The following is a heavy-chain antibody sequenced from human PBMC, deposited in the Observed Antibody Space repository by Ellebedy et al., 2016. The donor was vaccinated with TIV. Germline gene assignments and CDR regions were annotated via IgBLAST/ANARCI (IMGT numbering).Heavy chain of an antibody. CDR1: GGAISSSNYY. CDR3: ARASYHDILTGYYMSAFDI. V-gene: IGHV4-39*07. CDR2: IYYSGST. Sequence: SETLSLTCTVSGGAISSSNYYWGWIRQPPGKGLEWIGSIYYSGSTDYNPSLKSRVTISVAPSKNQFSLNLSSVTAADTAVYYCARASYHDILTGYYMSAFDIWGQGTMVTVSS. D-gene: IGHD3-9*01. J-gene: IGHJ3*02.